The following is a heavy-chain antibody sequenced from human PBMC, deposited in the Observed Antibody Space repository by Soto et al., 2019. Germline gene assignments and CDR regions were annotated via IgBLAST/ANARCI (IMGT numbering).Heavy chain of an antibody. CDR3: ARDVLNWFDP. CDR2: IYYSGST. Sequence: SETLSLTCTVSGGSISSGGYYWSWIRQHPGKGLEWIGYIYYSGSTYYNPSLKSRVTISVDTSKNQFSLKLSSVTAADTAEYYCARDVLNWFDPWGQGTLVTVSS. J-gene: IGHJ5*02. V-gene: IGHV4-31*03. CDR1: GGSISSGGYY.